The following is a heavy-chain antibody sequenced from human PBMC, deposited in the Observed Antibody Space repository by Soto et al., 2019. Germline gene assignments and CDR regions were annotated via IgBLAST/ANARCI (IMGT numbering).Heavy chain of an antibody. V-gene: IGHV1-69*13. CDR3: ARDYYDSSGYPPNHYDAFDI. D-gene: IGHD3-22*01. CDR1: GGTFSSYA. J-gene: IGHJ3*02. Sequence: SVKVSCKASGGTFSSYAISWVRQAPGQGLEWMGGIIPIFGTANYAQKFQGRVTITADESTSTAYMELSSLRSEDTAVYYCARDYYDSSGYPPNHYDAFDIWGQGTMVTVSS. CDR2: IIPIFGTA.